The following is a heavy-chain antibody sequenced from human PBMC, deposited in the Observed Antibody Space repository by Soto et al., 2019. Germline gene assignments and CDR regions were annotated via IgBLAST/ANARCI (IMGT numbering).Heavy chain of an antibody. J-gene: IGHJ6*02. CDR1: GYTFTGYY. CDR3: ARYPYGYARGVLYYYYGMDV. Sequence: ASVKVSCKASGYTFTGYYMHWVRQAPGQGLEWMGWINPNSGGTNYAQKFQGRVTMTRDTSISTAYMELSRLRSDDTAVYYCARYPYGYARGVLYYYYGMDVWGQGTTVTVSS. D-gene: IGHD5-18*01. V-gene: IGHV1-2*02. CDR2: INPNSGGT.